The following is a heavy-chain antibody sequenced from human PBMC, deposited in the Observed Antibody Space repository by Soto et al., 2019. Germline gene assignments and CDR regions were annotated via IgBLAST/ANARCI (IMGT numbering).Heavy chain of an antibody. Sequence: GGSLRLSCAASGFTFSSYAMNWVRQAPGRGLEWVASISSSSHYIYYADSLKGRFTISRDNAKNSPYLQMNSLRAGDAAVYYCAGEPYYYYGVDVWGQGTTVTVSS. CDR2: ISSSSHYI. CDR3: AGEPYYYYGVDV. D-gene: IGHD3-10*01. J-gene: IGHJ6*02. V-gene: IGHV3-21*01. CDR1: GFTFSSYA.